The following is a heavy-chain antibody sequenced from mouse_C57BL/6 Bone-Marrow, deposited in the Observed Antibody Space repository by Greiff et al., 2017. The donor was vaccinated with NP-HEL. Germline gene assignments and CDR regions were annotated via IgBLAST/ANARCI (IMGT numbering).Heavy chain of an antibody. J-gene: IGHJ2*01. Sequence: EVQLQQSGAELVRPGASVKLSCTASGFNIKDYYMHWVKQRPEQGLEWIGRLDPEDGDTEYAPKFQGKATMTADTSSNTAYLQLSSLTSEDTAVYYCTTGYYGSSFDYWGQGTTLTVSS. CDR1: GFNIKDYY. D-gene: IGHD1-1*01. CDR2: LDPEDGDT. CDR3: TTGYYGSSFDY. V-gene: IGHV14-1*01.